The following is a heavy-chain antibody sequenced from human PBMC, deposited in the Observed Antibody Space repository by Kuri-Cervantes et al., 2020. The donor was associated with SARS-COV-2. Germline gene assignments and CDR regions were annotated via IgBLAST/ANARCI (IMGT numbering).Heavy chain of an antibody. V-gene: IGHV3-11*04. CDR3: ARDLYFDY. J-gene: IGHJ4*02. Sequence: GESLKISCAASGFAFSDYSMSWIRQAPGKGLEWVSYFSTSGTNKYYTDSVKGRFTISRDNANNSLYLQMDSLRAEDTAVCYYARDLYFDYWGQGTLVTVSS. CDR2: FSTSGTNK. CDR1: GFAFSDYS.